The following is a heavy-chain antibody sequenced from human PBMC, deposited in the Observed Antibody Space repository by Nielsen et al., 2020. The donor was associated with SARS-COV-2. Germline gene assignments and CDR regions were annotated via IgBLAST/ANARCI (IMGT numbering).Heavy chain of an antibody. J-gene: IGHJ4*02. CDR3: ARHLRGYIDY. Sequence: PSVKVSCKASRYSFASYSMHWVRQAPGQRLEWMGWINAGNGNTRYSQKFQGRVTITRDTSASTAYMELSSLRSEDTAVYYCARHLRGYIDYWGQGTLVTVSS. CDR2: INAGNGNT. V-gene: IGHV1-3*01. CDR1: RYSFASYS.